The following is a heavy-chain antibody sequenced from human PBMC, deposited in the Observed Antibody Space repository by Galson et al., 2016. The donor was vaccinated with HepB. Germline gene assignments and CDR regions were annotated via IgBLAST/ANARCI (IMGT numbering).Heavy chain of an antibody. D-gene: IGHD1-26*01. J-gene: IGHJ6*02. CDR1: GYSFWRYW. CDR3: AREPGADV. V-gene: IGHV3-7*03. Sequence: SLRLSCAASGYSFWRYWMRWVRQAPGKGLEWLANMNPDGSARNYVDSVKGRFTISRDNAKNSLYLQMNSLSVDDTAMYFCAREPGADVWGQGTTVIVSS. CDR2: MNPDGSAR.